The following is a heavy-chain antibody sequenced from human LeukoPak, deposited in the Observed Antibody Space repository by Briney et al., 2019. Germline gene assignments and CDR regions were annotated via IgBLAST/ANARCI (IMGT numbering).Heavy chain of an antibody. CDR3: ARVPPHYYDSSGYFDY. CDR1: GYTFTGYY. CDR2: INPNSGGT. J-gene: IGHJ4*02. Sequence: ASVKVSCKASGYTFTGYYMHWVRQAPGQGLEWMGWINPNSGGTNYAQKFQGRVTMTRDTSISTAYMELSRLRSDDTAVYYCARVPPHYYDSSGYFDYWGQGTLVIVSS. D-gene: IGHD3-22*01. V-gene: IGHV1-2*02.